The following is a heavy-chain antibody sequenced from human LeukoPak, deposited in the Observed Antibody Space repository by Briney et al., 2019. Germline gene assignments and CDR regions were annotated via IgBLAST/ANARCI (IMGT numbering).Heavy chain of an antibody. Sequence: GGSLRLSCAASGFTFSSYAMSWVRQAPGRGLEWVSGISGSGDSTNYADSAKGRFTSSRDNSKNTLFLQMNMLRAEDTAVYYCAKIPVSYSSGWSNFDYWGQGTLVTVSS. J-gene: IGHJ4*02. D-gene: IGHD6-19*01. V-gene: IGHV3-23*01. CDR3: AKIPVSYSSGWSNFDY. CDR1: GFTFSSYA. CDR2: ISGSGDST.